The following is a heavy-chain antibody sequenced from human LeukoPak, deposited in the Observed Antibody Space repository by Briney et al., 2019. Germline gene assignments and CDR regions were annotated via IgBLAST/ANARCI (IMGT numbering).Heavy chain of an antibody. V-gene: IGHV3-43*02. J-gene: IGHJ4*02. D-gene: IGHD1-26*01. Sequence: PGESLRLSCAASGFTFDDFAMHWVRQAPGKGLEWVSLISGDGGGISYVDSVKGRFTISRDNAKNSLYLQMNSLRAEDTAVYYCARSSRGIPWDFRGQGTLVTVSS. CDR3: ARSSRGIPWDF. CDR2: ISGDGGGI. CDR1: GFTFDDFA.